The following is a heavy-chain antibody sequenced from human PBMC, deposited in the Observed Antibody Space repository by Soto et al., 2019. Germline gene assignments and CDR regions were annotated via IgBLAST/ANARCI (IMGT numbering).Heavy chain of an antibody. V-gene: IGHV3-9*01. Sequence: EVQLVESGGGLVQPGRSLRLSCAASGFTFDDYAMHWVRQAPGKGLEWVSGISWNSGSIGYADSVKGRFTISRDNAKNSLYLQMNSLRAEDTALYYCAKDTGPDSGYDTVFDYWGQGTLVTVSS. D-gene: IGHD5-12*01. J-gene: IGHJ4*02. CDR2: ISWNSGSI. CDR3: AKDTGPDSGYDTVFDY. CDR1: GFTFDDYA.